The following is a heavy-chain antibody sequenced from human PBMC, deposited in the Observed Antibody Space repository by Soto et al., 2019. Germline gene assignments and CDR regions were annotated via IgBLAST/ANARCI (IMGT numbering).Heavy chain of an antibody. D-gene: IGHD4-17*01. CDR2: IRSKAYGGTT. Sequence: GGSLRLSCTASGFTFGDYAMSWFRQAPGKGLEWVGFIRSKAYGGTTEYAASVKGRFTISSDDSKSIAYLQMNSLKTEDTAVYYCTRDPPYGDYVGGGFDIWGQGTMVTVSS. V-gene: IGHV3-49*03. J-gene: IGHJ3*02. CDR1: GFTFGDYA. CDR3: TRDPPYGDYVGGGFDI.